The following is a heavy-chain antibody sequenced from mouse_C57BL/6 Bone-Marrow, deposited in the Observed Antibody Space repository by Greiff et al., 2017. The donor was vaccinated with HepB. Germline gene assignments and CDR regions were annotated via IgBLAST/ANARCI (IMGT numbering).Heavy chain of an antibody. CDR2: IRSKSSNYAT. D-gene: IGHD1-1*01. J-gene: IGHJ1*03. Sequence: EVHLVESGGGLVQPKGSLKLSCAASGFTFNTYAMHWVRQAPGKGLEWVARIRSKSSNYATYYADSVKDRFTISRDDSQSMLYLQMNNLKTEDTAMYYCVREGITTVDGWYFDVWGTGTTVTVSS. CDR1: GFTFNTYA. CDR3: VREGITTVDGWYFDV. V-gene: IGHV10-3*01.